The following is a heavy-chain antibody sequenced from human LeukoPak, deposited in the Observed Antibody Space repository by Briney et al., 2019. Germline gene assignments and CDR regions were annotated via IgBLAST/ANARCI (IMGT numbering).Heavy chain of an antibody. CDR2: ISGSGDTT. J-gene: IGHJ4*02. CDR3: ASLPWLVRWIYY. CDR1: GFTFSTYA. Sequence: GGSLRLSCAASGFTFSTYAMSWVRQAPGKGLEWVSGISGSGDTTYYADSVKGRFTISRDNARNSLYLQMNNLRAEDTAVYYCASLPWLVRWIYYWGQGTLVTVSS. D-gene: IGHD6-19*01. V-gene: IGHV3-23*01.